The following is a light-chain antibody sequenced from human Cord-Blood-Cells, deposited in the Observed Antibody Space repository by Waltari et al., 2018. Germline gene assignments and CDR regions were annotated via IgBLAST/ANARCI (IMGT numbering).Light chain of an antibody. J-gene: IGKJ1*01. CDR1: PSVLYSSNNKNY. V-gene: IGKV4-1*01. CDR3: QQYYSTPPT. Sequence: DIVMTQSPDSLAVSLGERATINGKSSPSVLYSSNNKNYLAWYQQKPGQPPKLLIYLASTRESGVPDRFSGSGSGTDFTLTISSLQAEDVAVYYCQQYYSTPPTFGQGTKVEIK. CDR2: LAS.